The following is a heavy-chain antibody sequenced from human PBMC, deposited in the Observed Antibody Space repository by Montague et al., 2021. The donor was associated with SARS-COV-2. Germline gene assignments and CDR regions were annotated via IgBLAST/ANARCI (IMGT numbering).Heavy chain of an antibody. CDR1: DGSFSNIY. Sequence: SETLSLTCAVFDGSFSNIYWSWIRQPPGKGLVWFGEINHSGTTYXNTPLQSRVTISVDTSRNQFSLMLNSVTAADAAVYYCASGDDNGSGYLDVWGKGTTVTVSS. D-gene: IGHD1-26*01. CDR3: ASGDDNGSGYLDV. CDR2: INHSGTT. J-gene: IGHJ6*03. V-gene: IGHV4-34*01.